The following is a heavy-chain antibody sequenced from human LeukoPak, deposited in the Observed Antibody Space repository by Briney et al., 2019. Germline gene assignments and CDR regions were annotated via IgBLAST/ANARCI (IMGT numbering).Heavy chain of an antibody. J-gene: IGHJ6*03. V-gene: IGHV1-8*03. CDR1: RYTFTSYD. CDR3: ARFSSYSGSYIDYMDV. CDR2: MNPNSGNT. Sequence: GASVKVSCKASRYTFTSYDINWVRQATGQGLEWKGWMNPNSGNTGYAQKFQGRVTITRNTSISTAYMELGSLRSEDTAVYYCARFSSYSGSYIDYMDVWGKGTTVTVSS. D-gene: IGHD1-26*01.